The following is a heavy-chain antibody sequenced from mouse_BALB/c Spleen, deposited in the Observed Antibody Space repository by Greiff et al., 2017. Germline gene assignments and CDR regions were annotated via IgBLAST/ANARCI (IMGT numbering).Heavy chain of an antibody. D-gene: IGHD2-4*01. J-gene: IGHJ4*01. CDR3: ALAYDYDVGYAMDY. CDR1: GFTFSSFG. CDR2: ISSGSSTI. V-gene: IGHV5-17*02. Sequence: EVKLMESGGGLVQPGGSRKLSCAASGFTFSSFGMYWVRQAPEKGLEWVAYISSGSSTIYYADTVKGRFTISRDNPKNTLFLQMTSLRSEDTAMYYCALAYDYDVGYAMDYWGQGTSVTVSS.